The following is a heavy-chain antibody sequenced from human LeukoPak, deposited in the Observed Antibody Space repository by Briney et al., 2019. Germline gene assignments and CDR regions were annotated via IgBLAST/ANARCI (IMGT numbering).Heavy chain of an antibody. Sequence: PGGSLRLSCAASGFTFNNYAMNWVRQAPGKGLEWVSYIRGGGSNTRYSDSVKGRFIISRDNSKNILYLQMNSLRAEDTAIYFCARHSSGNLQPFDYWGQGTLVTVSS. V-gene: IGHV3-23*01. J-gene: IGHJ4*02. CDR3: ARHSSGNLQPFDY. CDR2: IRGGGSNT. CDR1: GFTFNNYA. D-gene: IGHD3-22*01.